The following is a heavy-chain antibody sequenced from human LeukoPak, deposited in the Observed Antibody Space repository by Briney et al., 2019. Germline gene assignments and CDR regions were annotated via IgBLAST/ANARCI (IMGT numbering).Heavy chain of an antibody. J-gene: IGHJ4*03. V-gene: IGHV3-7*01. CDR1: GFTFTTTT. CDR3: AKGGRSRFDF. D-gene: IGHD2-15*01. Sequence: GGSLRLSCVGSGFTFTTTTMSWVRQAPGKGLEWVASMKEDGSEERYVDSVKGRFTISRDNAKNSLFLQLDSLRVEDTALYYCAKGGRSRFDFWGHGSLVTVSS. CDR2: MKEDGSEE.